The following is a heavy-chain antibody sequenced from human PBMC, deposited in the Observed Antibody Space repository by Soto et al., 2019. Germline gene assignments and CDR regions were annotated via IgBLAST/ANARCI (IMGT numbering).Heavy chain of an antibody. CDR1: GGSIGNYY. Sequence: ETLSLTCTVSGGSIGNYYWSWIRQPPGKGLEWVANIKQDGSEKYYVDSVKGRFTISRDNAKNSLYLQMNSLRAEDTAAYYCARGAVQLNSNYYYYGMDVWGQGTTVTVSS. CDR2: IKQDGSEK. CDR3: ARGAVQLNSNYYYYGMDV. V-gene: IGHV3-7*01. J-gene: IGHJ6*02. D-gene: IGHD1-1*01.